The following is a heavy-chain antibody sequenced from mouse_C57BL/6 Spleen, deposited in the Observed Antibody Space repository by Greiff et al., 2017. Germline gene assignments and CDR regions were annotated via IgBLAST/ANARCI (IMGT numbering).Heavy chain of an antibody. D-gene: IGHD2-4*01. CDR3: AREDDYYYAMDY. Sequence: QVQLKQPGAELVRPGSSVKLSCKASGYTFTSYWMHWVKQRPIQGLEWIGNIDPSDSDTHYNQKFKDKATLTVDKSSSTAYMQLSSLTSEDSAVYYCAREDDYYYAMDYWGQGTSVTVSA. V-gene: IGHV1-52*01. CDR2: IDPSDSDT. J-gene: IGHJ4*01. CDR1: GYTFTSYW.